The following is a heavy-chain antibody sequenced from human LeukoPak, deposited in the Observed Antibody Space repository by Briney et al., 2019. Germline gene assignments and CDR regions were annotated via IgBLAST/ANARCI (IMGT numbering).Heavy chain of an antibody. D-gene: IGHD1-26*01. CDR3: TRAYSGSYEYFDY. Sequence: WFRQAPGKGLEWVGFIRSKAYGGTTEYAASVKGRFTISRDDSKSIAYLQMNSLKTEDTAVYYCTRAYSGSYEYFDYWGQGTLVTVSS. V-gene: IGHV3-49*03. J-gene: IGHJ4*02. CDR2: IRSKAYGGTT.